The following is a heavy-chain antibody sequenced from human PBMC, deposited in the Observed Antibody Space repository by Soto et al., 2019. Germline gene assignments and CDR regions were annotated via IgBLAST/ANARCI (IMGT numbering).Heavy chain of an antibody. Sequence: SETLSLTCAVSGGSISSGGYSWSWIRQPPGKGLEWIGYIYHSGSTYYNPSLKSRVTISVDRSKNQFSLKLSSVTAADTAVYYCAGAGPDYYDSSGYEGNGMDVWGQGTTVTVSS. J-gene: IGHJ6*02. CDR3: AGAGPDYYDSSGYEGNGMDV. CDR1: GGSISSGGYS. V-gene: IGHV4-30-2*01. CDR2: IYHSGST. D-gene: IGHD3-22*01.